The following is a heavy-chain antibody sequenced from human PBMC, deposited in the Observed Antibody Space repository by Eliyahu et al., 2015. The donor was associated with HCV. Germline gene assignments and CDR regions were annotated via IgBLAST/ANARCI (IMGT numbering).Heavy chain of an antibody. V-gene: IGHV1-3*01. CDR3: ARDRRGAVAGRGFDY. CDR1: GYTFTSYA. CDR2: INAGNGNT. D-gene: IGHD6-19*01. Sequence: QVQLVQSGAEVKKPGASVKVSCKASGYTFTSYAIHWVRQAPGQRLEWMGWINAGNGNTKYSQKFQGRVTITRDTSASTAYMELSSLRSEDTAVYYCARDRRGAVAGRGFDYWGQGTLVTVSS. J-gene: IGHJ4*02.